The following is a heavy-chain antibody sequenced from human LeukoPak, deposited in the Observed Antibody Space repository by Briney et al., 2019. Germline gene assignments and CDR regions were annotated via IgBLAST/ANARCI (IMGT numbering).Heavy chain of an antibody. CDR2: INPIFGTG. J-gene: IGHJ5*02. V-gene: IGHV1-69*13. D-gene: IGHD6-6*01. CDR1: GGTFISYA. CDR3: ARDGARYSSSLNWFDP. Sequence: SVKVSCKASGGTFISYAISWVGQAPGQGLEGMGGINPIFGTGNYAQKFQGRVTNTADESKSTAYMELSSLRSEDTAVYYCARDGARYSSSLNWFDPWGQGTLVTVSS.